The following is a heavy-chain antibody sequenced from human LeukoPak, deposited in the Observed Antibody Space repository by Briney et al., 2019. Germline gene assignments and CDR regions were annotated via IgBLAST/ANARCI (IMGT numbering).Heavy chain of an antibody. CDR3: ARAVSGRDNWFDS. V-gene: IGHV1-8*03. CDR2: MNPNSGNT. D-gene: IGHD6-19*01. Sequence: ASVQFSCRASGYTLTDYYLLWVRQAPGQGLEWMGWMNPNSGNTGYAQKFQGRLTITRDTSITTAYMELSSLRFEDTAVYYCARAVSGRDNWFDSWGQGTLVTVSS. CDR1: GYTLTDYY. J-gene: IGHJ5*01.